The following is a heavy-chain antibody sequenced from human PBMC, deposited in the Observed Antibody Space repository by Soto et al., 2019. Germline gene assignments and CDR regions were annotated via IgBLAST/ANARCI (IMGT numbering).Heavy chain of an antibody. J-gene: IGHJ4*02. D-gene: IGHD4-17*01. Sequence: EASVKVCCKASGYTFTNYDSKWVRQAPGQGPEYMGWMNPNSGNTGYAQQFQGRVIMTRSTSISTAYMELSSLRSEDTAVYYCVRVYGEIDYWGQGTLVTVSS. CDR2: MNPNSGNT. V-gene: IGHV1-8*01. CDR1: GYTFTNYD. CDR3: VRVYGEIDY.